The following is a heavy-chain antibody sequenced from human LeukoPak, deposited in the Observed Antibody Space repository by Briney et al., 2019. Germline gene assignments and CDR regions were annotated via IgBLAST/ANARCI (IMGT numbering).Heavy chain of an antibody. CDR3: ARTNSIVGATMDYFDY. CDR1: GFTFSSYS. CDR2: ISSSVSTI. Sequence: GGSLRLSCAASGFTFSSYSMNWVRQAPGKGLEWVSYISSSVSTIYYADSVKGRFTISRDNAKNSLYLQMNSLRAEDTAVYYCARTNSIVGATMDYFDYWGQGTLVTVSS. J-gene: IGHJ4*02. V-gene: IGHV3-48*01. D-gene: IGHD1-26*01.